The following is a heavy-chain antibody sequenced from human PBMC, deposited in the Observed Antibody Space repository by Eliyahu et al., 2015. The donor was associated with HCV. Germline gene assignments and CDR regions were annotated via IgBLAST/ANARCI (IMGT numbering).Heavy chain of an antibody. CDR3: ASPHGVAAAGKGYYYYYMDV. CDR2: IIPIFGTA. Sequence: QVQLVQSGAEVKKPGSSVKVSCKASGGTFSSYAISWVRQAPGQGLEWMGGIIPIFGTANYAQKFQGRVTITADESTSTAYMELSSLRSEDTAVYYCASPHGVAAAGKGYYYYYMDVWGKGTTVTVSS. J-gene: IGHJ6*03. CDR1: GGTFSSYA. V-gene: IGHV1-69*12. D-gene: IGHD6-13*01.